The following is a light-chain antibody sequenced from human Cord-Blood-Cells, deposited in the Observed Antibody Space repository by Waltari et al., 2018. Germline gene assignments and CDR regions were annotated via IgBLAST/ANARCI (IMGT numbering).Light chain of an antibody. CDR2: DVS. CDR3: SSYTSSSTVV. V-gene: IGLV2-14*01. CDR1: SSDAGGYNY. Sequence: QSALTQPASVSGSPGQSITISGTGTSSDAGGYNYVSWYQQHPGKAPKLMIYDVSNRPSGVAKRFSGSKSGNTPALTISGLQAEDEADYYCSSYTSSSTVVFGGATKLTVL. J-gene: IGLJ2*01.